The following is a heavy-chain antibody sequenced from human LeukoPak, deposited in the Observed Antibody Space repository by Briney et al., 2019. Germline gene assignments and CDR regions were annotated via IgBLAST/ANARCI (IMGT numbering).Heavy chain of an antibody. J-gene: IGHJ4*02. Sequence: TSSETLSLTCTVSGGSIYSTTFYWGWIRQPPGKGLEWIVRMYYDGSTYHNPSLKSRVTISVDTSNNQFSLKLTSVTAADTAVYFCARRSDSGGEEGEDYFDYWGQGTLVTVSS. V-gene: IGHV4-39*01. D-gene: IGHD1-26*01. CDR2: MYYDGST. CDR3: ARRSDSGGEEGEDYFDY. CDR1: GGSIYSTTFY.